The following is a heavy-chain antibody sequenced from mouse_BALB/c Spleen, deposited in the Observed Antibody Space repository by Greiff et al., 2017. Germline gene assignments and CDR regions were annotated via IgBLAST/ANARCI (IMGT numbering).Heavy chain of an antibody. J-gene: IGHJ2*01. D-gene: IGHD1-1*01. V-gene: IGHV3-2*02. CDR2: ISYSGST. CDR3: ARSFITTVVAFDY. Sequence: EVQRVESGPGLVKPSQSLSLTCTVTGYSITSDYAWNWIRQFPGNKLEWMGYISYSGSTSYNPSLKSRISITRDTSKNQFFLQLNSVTTEDTATYYCARSFITTVVAFDYWGQGTTLTVSS. CDR1: GYSITSDYA.